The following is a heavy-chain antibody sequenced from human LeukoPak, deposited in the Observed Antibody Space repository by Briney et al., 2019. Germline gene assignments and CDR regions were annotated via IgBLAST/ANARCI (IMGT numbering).Heavy chain of an antibody. D-gene: IGHD5-24*01. CDR1: AGSFSGYY. CDR2: INHSGST. J-gene: IGHJ4*02. V-gene: IGHV4-34*01. CDR3: ARHSVSEMATIYYFDY. Sequence: SETLSLTCAVYAGSFSGYYWSWIRQPPGKGLEWIGEINHSGSTNYNPSLKSRVTISVDTSKNQFSLKLSSVTAADTAVYYCARHSVSEMATIYYFDYWGQGTLVTVSA.